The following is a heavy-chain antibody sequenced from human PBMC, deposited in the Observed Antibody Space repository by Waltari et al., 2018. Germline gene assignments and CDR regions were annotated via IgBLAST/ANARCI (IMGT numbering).Heavy chain of an antibody. Sequence: EVQLVQSGAEVKKPGATVKISCKVSGYTFTDYYMHWVQQAPGKGLEWMGLVDPEDGETIYAEKFQGRVTITADTSTDTAYMELSSLRSEDTAVYYCATLGLGYCTGGVCYTHAFDIWGQGTMVTVSS. D-gene: IGHD2-8*02. CDR3: ATLGLGYCTGGVCYTHAFDI. J-gene: IGHJ3*02. CDR2: VDPEDGET. V-gene: IGHV1-69-2*01. CDR1: GYTFTDYY.